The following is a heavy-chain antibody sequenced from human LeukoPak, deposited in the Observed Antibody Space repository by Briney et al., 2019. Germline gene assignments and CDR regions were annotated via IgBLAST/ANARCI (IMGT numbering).Heavy chain of an antibody. Sequence: SETLSLTCAASGGSISSYYWSWIRQPPGKGLEWIGYIYYSGSTNYNPSLKSRVTISVDTSKNQFSLNLSSVTAADTAVYYCARMLDGSRRRGFDYWGQGTLVTVSS. CDR1: GGSISSYY. J-gene: IGHJ4*02. CDR3: ARMLDGSRRRGFDY. CDR2: IYYSGST. V-gene: IGHV4-59*01. D-gene: IGHD5-24*01.